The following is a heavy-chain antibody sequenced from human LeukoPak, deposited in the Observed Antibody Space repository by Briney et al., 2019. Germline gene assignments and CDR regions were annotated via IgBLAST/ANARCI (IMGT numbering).Heavy chain of an antibody. J-gene: IGHJ4*02. CDR2: IYISGST. V-gene: IGHV4-4*07. D-gene: IGHD6-6*01. CDR1: GGSISTDY. CDR3: AREGAARPGFDY. Sequence: SQTLALTCTVAGGSISTDYLNWIRQPAGKGLGWIGRIYISGSTNYNPSLKSRVTVSVDTSKNLFSLNLRSVTAADTAVYYCAREGAARPGFDYWGQGTLVTVSS.